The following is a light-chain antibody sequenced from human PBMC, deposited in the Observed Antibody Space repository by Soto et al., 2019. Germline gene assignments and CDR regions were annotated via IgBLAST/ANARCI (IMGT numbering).Light chain of an antibody. V-gene: IGLV2-14*03. J-gene: IGLJ1*01. CDR3: NSSTDRSTYV. Sequence: QSALTQPASVSGSPGQSITISCTGTSSDVGAYKYISWYQQHPGKAPKLMIFDVNNRPSGVSDRFSGSKSGNTASLTTSGLQTEDEADSYCNSSTDRSTYVFGTGTKGTVL. CDR1: SSDVGAYKY. CDR2: DVN.